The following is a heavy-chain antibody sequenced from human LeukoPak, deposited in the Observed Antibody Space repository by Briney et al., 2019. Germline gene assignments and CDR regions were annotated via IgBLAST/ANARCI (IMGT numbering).Heavy chain of an antibody. CDR3: TRVRDPLLDDAFDI. J-gene: IGHJ3*02. D-gene: IGHD2-2*01. V-gene: IGHV3-49*04. Sequence: PGGSLRLSCTASGFTFGDYAMSWVRQAPGKGLEWVGFIRSKAYGGTTEYAASVKGRFTISRDDSKSIAYLQTNSLKTEDTAVYYCTRVRDPLLDDAFDIWGQGTMVTVSS. CDR1: GFTFGDYA. CDR2: IRSKAYGGTT.